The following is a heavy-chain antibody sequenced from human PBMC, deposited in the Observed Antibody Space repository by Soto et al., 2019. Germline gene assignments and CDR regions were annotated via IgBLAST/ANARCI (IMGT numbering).Heavy chain of an antibody. CDR3: AGERGGPTTSAFDI. D-gene: IGHD1-26*01. V-gene: IGHV3-7*04. Sequence: LRLSCAASGFTFSSYGMTWVRQAPGRGLEWVANIRQDGSDKYYVGSVKGRFTISRDNAKKSLYLQMNSLRAEDTAVYYCAGERGGPTTSAFDIWGQGTTVTVSS. CDR1: GFTFSSYG. J-gene: IGHJ3*02. CDR2: IRQDGSDK.